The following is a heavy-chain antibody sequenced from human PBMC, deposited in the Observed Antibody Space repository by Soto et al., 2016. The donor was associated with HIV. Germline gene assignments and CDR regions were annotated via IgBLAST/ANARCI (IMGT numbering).Heavy chain of an antibody. CDR1: RFTFSSYG. CDR3: AKXGPYERSGNHYLDY. J-gene: IGHJ4*02. V-gene: IGHV3-30*18. Sequence: VQLVESGGGVVQPGRSLRLSCAASRFTFSSYGMHWVRQAPGKGLEWVAVIWYDGSEKYYADSVKGRFTISRDNSKKMLYLQMNSLRSEDTAMYYCAKXGPYERSGNHYLDYVGQGILVTVSS. D-gene: IGHD3-22*01. CDR2: IWYDGSEK.